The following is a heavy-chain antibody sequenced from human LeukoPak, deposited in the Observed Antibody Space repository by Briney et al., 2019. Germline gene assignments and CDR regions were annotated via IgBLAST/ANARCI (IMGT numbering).Heavy chain of an antibody. Sequence: PGGSLRLSCAASGFTFSSYSMSWVRQAPGKGLEWVSCISSSGSYIYYADSVKGRFTISRDNAKNSLFLQMNTLRAEDTAVYYCARSPVYSYGRPYYFDYWGQGTLVTVSS. CDR1: GFTFSSYS. CDR3: ARSPVYSYGRPYYFDY. V-gene: IGHV3-21*01. J-gene: IGHJ4*02. CDR2: ISSSGSYI. D-gene: IGHD5-18*01.